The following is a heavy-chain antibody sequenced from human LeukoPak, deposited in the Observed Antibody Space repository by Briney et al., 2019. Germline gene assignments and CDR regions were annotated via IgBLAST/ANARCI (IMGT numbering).Heavy chain of an antibody. V-gene: IGHV3-30*02. CDR1: GFIFNNFD. CDR3: VKDVVGDQWLEDVDF. Sequence: GWSLRLSCAASGFIFNNFDMHWVRQAPGKGLEWVAFIHHDGSKILYADSVKGRFTISRDNSKNMLYLQMSGLRAEDTAIYYCVKDVVGDQWLEDVDFWGQGTLFTVSS. CDR2: IHHDGSKI. J-gene: IGHJ4*02. D-gene: IGHD6-19*01.